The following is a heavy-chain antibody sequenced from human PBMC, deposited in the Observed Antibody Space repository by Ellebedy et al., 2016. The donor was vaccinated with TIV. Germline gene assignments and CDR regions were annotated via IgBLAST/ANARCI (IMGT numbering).Heavy chain of an antibody. CDR3: AKDMRPTGVY. CDR2: ISWNSSSI. CDR1: GFTFDDYA. Sequence: PGGSLRLSCAASGFTFDDYAMHWVRQAPGKGLEWVSGISWNSSSIGYADSVKGRFTISRDNAQNSLYLQMTSLTTEDTGLYYCAKDMRPTGVYWGQGTLVTVSS. V-gene: IGHV3-9*01. J-gene: IGHJ4*02. D-gene: IGHD3-10*01.